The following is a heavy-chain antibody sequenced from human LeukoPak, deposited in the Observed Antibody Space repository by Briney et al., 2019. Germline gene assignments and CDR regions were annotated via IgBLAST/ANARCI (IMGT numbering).Heavy chain of an antibody. Sequence: PSETLSLTCTVSGGSISGYYWSWIRQPPGKGLEWIGYIYYSGSTNYNPSLKSRVTISVDTSKNQFSLKLSSVTAADTAVYYCARGRYDSSGFSWFDPWGQGTLVTVSS. V-gene: IGHV4-59*01. CDR3: ARGRYDSSGFSWFDP. CDR1: GGSISGYY. D-gene: IGHD3-22*01. CDR2: IYYSGST. J-gene: IGHJ5*02.